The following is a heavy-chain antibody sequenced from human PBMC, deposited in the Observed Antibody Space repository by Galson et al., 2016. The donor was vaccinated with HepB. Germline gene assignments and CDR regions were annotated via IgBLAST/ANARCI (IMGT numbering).Heavy chain of an antibody. CDR1: GLTFTNYW. Sequence: SLRLSCAASGLTFTNYWMTWVRQAPGKGLEWVANINQDGSEKYYVDSVKGRFTISRDNAKNSLFLQMNSLRAEDTSVYYCARDFSWNALDYWGQGALVTVSS. CDR3: ARDFSWNALDY. CDR2: INQDGSEK. J-gene: IGHJ4*02. D-gene: IGHD1-1*01. V-gene: IGHV3-7*04.